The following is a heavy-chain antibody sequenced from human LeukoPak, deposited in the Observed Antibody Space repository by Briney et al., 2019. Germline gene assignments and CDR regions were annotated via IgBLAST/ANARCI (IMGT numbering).Heavy chain of an antibody. CDR3: AGGYYDSSGYYYGLRY. J-gene: IGHJ4*02. V-gene: IGHV4-34*01. D-gene: IGHD3-22*01. CDR2: INHSGST. Sequence: SETLSLTCAVYGGSFSGYYWSWIRQPPGKGLEWIGEINHSGSTNYNPSLKSRVTISLDTSKNQFSLKLSSVTAADTAVYYCAGGYYDSSGYYYGLRYWGQGTLVTVSS. CDR1: GGSFSGYY.